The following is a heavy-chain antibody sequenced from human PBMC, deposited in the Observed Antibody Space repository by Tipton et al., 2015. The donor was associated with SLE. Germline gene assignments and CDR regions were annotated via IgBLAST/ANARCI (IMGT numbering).Heavy chain of an antibody. CDR3: GRTDYRGSYYLDV. CDR2: MYSGGST. D-gene: IGHD4-23*01. CDR1: GFIVNTNY. Sequence: SLRLSCATSGFIVNTNYMTWVRQAPGMGLQWVSVMYSGGSTYYADSVKGRFTISRDNSKNTMYLQMDSLRPEDTAVYYCGRTDYRGSYYLDVWGKGTTVTVSS. V-gene: IGHV3-66*02. J-gene: IGHJ6*03.